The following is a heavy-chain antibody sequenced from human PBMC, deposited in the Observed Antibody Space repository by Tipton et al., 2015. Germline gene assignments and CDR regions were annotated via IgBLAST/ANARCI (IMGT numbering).Heavy chain of an antibody. CDR2: IYYSGST. V-gene: IGHV4-39*01. CDR3: ARGFLCGGDCFSYGMDV. D-gene: IGHD2-21*01. CDR1: GGSISSSSFY. J-gene: IGHJ6*02. Sequence: TLSLTCSVSGGSISSSSFYWDWIRQPPGKGLEWIGNIYYSGSTYYNPSLKSRVIISIDTSKNQFSLKLSSVTAADTAVYYCARGFLCGGDCFSYGMDVWGQGTTVTVSS.